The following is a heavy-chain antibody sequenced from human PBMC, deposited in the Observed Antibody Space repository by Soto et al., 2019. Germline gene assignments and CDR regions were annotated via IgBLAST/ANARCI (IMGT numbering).Heavy chain of an antibody. D-gene: IGHD2-2*01. J-gene: IGHJ5*02. CDR2: IYYSGST. Sequence: LSLTCTVSGGSISSYYWSWIRQPPGKGLEWIGYIYYSGSTNYNPSLKSRVTISVDTSKNQFSLKLSSVTAADTAVYYCARQGLGYCSSTSCQNWFDPWGQGTLVTVSS. V-gene: IGHV4-59*08. CDR1: GGSISSYY. CDR3: ARQGLGYCSSTSCQNWFDP.